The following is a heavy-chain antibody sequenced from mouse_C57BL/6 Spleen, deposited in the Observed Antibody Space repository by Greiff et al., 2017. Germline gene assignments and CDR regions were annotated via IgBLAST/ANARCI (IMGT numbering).Heavy chain of an antibody. Sequence: VKLQESGPGLVQPSQSLSITCTVSGFSLTSYGVHWVRQPPGKGLEWLGVIWSGGSTDYNAAFISRLSISKDNSKSQVFFKMNSLQAADTAIYYCAKNRHYDYGGYAMDYWGQGTSVTVSS. CDR3: AKNRHYDYGGYAMDY. D-gene: IGHD2-4*01. CDR1: GFSLTSYG. J-gene: IGHJ4*01. CDR2: IWSGGST. V-gene: IGHV2-4*01.